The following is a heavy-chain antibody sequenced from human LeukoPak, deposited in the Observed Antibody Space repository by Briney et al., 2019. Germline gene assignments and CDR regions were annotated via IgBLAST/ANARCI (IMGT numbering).Heavy chain of an antibody. CDR3: ARHRGYCGGDCFPDVKY. D-gene: IGHD2-21*02. CDR2: IDPSDSYT. Sequence: GESLKISCKGSGYSFTSYWISWVRQMPGEGLEWMGRIDPSDSYTNYSPSFQGHVTISADKSISTAYLQWSSLKASDTAMYYCARHRGYCGGDCFPDVKYWGQGTLVTVSS. V-gene: IGHV5-10-1*01. J-gene: IGHJ4*02. CDR1: GYSFTSYW.